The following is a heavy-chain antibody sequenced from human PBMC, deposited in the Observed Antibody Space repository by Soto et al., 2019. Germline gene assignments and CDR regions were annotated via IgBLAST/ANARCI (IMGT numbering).Heavy chain of an antibody. Sequence: GGSLRLSCAGSGFSFSNYAMHWVRQAPGKGLEWVAVISHDGSNKYYADSVKGRFTISRDNSKDTLYLQMNTLRTEDTAVYSCARDMPYCSSGSCYSAAPMYWGQGTLVTVSS. V-gene: IGHV3-30-3*01. D-gene: IGHD2-15*01. CDR3: ARDMPYCSSGSCYSAAPMY. J-gene: IGHJ4*02. CDR2: ISHDGSNK. CDR1: GFSFSNYA.